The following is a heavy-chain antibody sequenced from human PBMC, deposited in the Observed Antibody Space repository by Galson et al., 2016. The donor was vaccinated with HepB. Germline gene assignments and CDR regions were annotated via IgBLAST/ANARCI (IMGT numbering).Heavy chain of an antibody. CDR1: GYAFTSYG. Sequence: SVKVSCKASGYAFTSYGITWVRQAPGQGLEWMGWISAYNGNTNYAQKLQGRVTMTTDTSTSTAYMELRSLRSDDTAVYYCAAAVAGNFDYWGQGILVTVSS. D-gene: IGHD6-19*01. J-gene: IGHJ4*02. CDR3: AAAVAGNFDY. V-gene: IGHV1-18*04. CDR2: ISAYNGNT.